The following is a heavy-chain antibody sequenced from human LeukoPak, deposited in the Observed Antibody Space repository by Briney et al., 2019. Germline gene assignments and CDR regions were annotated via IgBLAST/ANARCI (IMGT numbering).Heavy chain of an antibody. V-gene: IGHV4-34*01. D-gene: IGHD5-12*01. CDR2: INHSGST. CDR3: ARGNSGYDPGDAFDI. Sequence: NPSETLSLTCAVYGGSFSGYYWSWIRQPPGKGLEWIGEINHSGSTNYNPSLKSRVTISVDTSKNQFSLKLSSVTAADTAAYYCARGNSGYDPGDAFDIWGQGTMVTVSS. J-gene: IGHJ3*02. CDR1: GGSFSGYY.